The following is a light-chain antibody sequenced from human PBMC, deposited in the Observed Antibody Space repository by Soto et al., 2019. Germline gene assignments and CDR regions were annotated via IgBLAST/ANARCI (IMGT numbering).Light chain of an antibody. CDR1: QSLSSN. CDR3: HQRQRWPRT. J-gene: IGKJ1*01. CDR2: EAS. Sequence: EIVLTQSPATLSLSPGERATLSCSASQSLSSNFLAWYQQKPGQPPRLLIYEASNRAAGIPARFSGSGSGTDFTLTITSLEPEDFAFYYCHQRQRWPRTFGQGTKVDIK. V-gene: IGKV3-11*01.